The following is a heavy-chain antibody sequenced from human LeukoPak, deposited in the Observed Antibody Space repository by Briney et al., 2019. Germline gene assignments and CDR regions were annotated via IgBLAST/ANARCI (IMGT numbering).Heavy chain of an antibody. CDR3: AREGGTTIWFDP. D-gene: IGHD1-7*01. J-gene: IGHJ5*02. CDR1: GGSFSGYY. CDR2: INHSGGT. Sequence: SETLSLTCAVYGGSFSGYYWSWIRQPPGKGLEWIGEINHSGGTNYNPSLKSRVTISVDTSKNQFSLKLSSVTTADTAVYYCAREGGTTIWFDPWGQGTPVTVSS. V-gene: IGHV4-34*01.